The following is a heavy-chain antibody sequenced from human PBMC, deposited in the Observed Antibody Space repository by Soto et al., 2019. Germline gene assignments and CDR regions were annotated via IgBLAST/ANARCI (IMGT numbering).Heavy chain of an antibody. CDR1: GGTFSSYT. Sequence: QVQLVQSGAEVKKPGSSVKVSCKASGGTFSSYTISWVRQAPGQGLEWMGRIIPILGIANYAQKFQGRVTITAEKSTSTAYMELSSLRSEDTAVYYCAGYCSGGSCYPLDVWGQGTTVTVSS. CDR3: AGYCSGGSCYPLDV. V-gene: IGHV1-69*02. J-gene: IGHJ6*02. D-gene: IGHD2-15*01. CDR2: IIPILGIA.